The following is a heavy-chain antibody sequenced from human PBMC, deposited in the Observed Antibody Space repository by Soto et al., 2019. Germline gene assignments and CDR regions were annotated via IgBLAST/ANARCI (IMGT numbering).Heavy chain of an antibody. Sequence: ASVKVSCKASGYTFTSYAMHWVRQAPGQRLEWMGWINAGNGNTKYSQKFQGRVTITRDTSASTAYMELRSLRSDDTAVYYCAKDSQTDSSSGYVGLRPGYYYGMDVWGQGTTVTVSS. J-gene: IGHJ6*02. CDR3: AKDSQTDSSSGYVGLRPGYYYGMDV. CDR2: INAGNGNT. CDR1: GYTFTSYA. D-gene: IGHD6-13*01. V-gene: IGHV1-3*01.